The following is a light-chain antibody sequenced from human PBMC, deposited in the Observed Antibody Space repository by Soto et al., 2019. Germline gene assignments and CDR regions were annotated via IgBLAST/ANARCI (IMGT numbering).Light chain of an antibody. CDR2: GAS. V-gene: IGKV3-20*01. Sequence: EIVLTQSPGTLSLSPGERATLSCRSSQSVSSSHLAWYQQKPGQAPRLLIYGASSRATDIPDRFSGSGSGTDFTLTISGLEPEDFAVYYCQQYGSSPPLTFGGGSKVEI. J-gene: IGKJ4*01. CDR1: QSVSSSH. CDR3: QQYGSSPPLT.